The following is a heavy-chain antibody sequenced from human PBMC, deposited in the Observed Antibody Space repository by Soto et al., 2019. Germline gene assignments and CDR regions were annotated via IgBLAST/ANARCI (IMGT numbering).Heavy chain of an antibody. J-gene: IGHJ4*02. CDR2: ISGSGGST. Sequence: EVQLLESGGGLVQPGGSLRLSCAASGFTFSSYAMSWVRQAPGKGLEWVSAISGSGGSTYYADSVKGRFTISRDNSKNTLYLQMNSLRAEDTAVYYCAKQGGRVVVPAAMDMYYFDYWGQGTLVTVSS. CDR1: GFTFSSYA. D-gene: IGHD2-2*01. V-gene: IGHV3-23*01. CDR3: AKQGGRVVVPAAMDMYYFDY.